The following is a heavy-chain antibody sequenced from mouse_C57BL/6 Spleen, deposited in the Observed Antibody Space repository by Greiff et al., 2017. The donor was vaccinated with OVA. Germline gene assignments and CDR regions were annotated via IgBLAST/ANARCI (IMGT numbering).Heavy chain of an antibody. CDR3: ARWGGLPYYYAMDY. J-gene: IGHJ4*01. V-gene: IGHV1-82*01. CDR2: IYPGDGDT. D-gene: IGHD2-4*01. CDR1: GYAFSSSW. Sequence: VQLKQSGPELVKPGASVKISCKASGYAFSSSWMNWVKQRPGKGLEWIGRIYPGDGDTNYNGKFKGKATLTADKSSSTAYMQLSSLTSEDSAVYFCARWGGLPYYYAMDYWGQGTSVTVSS.